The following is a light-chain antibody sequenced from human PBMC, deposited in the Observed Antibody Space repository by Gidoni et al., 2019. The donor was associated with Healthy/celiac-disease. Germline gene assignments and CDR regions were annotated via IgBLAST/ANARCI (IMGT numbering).Light chain of an antibody. CDR3: QQYDNLPLT. Sequence: DSQMTQYPSSLSASVGDRVTITCQASQDISNYLNWYQQKPGKAPKLLIYDASNLETGVPSRFSGIGSGTDFTFTISSLQPEDIATYYCQQYDNLPLTFGGGTKVEIK. CDR1: QDISNY. V-gene: IGKV1-33*01. CDR2: DAS. J-gene: IGKJ4*01.